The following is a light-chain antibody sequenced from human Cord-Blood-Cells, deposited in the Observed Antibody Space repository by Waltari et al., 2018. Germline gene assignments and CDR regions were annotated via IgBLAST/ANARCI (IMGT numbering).Light chain of an antibody. V-gene: IGKV3-20*01. CDR1: QSVSSSY. CDR2: GAS. CDR3: QQYGSSPLT. J-gene: IGKJ4*01. Sequence: EIVLTQSPGTLSFSPGERATPSCRASQSVSSSYLAGSQQNPGQAPMLLIYGASSRATGIPDRFSGSGSGTDFTLTISRLEPEDFAVYYCQQYGSSPLTFGGGTKVEIK.